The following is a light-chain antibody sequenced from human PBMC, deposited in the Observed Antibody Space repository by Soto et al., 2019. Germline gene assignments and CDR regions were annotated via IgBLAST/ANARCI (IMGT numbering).Light chain of an antibody. Sequence: IRMTQSPSSFSASTGDRVSITCRASQSVGGWLAWYQQKPGEAPKLLIYDASALPRGVPSRFSGSGSGTKFTLTIASLQPDDFATYYCQQYSSYWTFAQGTKVDIK. CDR2: DAS. V-gene: IGKV1-5*01. CDR1: QSVGGW. J-gene: IGKJ1*01. CDR3: QQYSSYWT.